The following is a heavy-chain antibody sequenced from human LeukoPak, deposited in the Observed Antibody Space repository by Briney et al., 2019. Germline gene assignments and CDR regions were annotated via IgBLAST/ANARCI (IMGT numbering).Heavy chain of an antibody. Sequence: ASVKVSCKASGYTFTGYYMHWVRQAPGQGLEWMGWINPNSGGTNYAQKFQGRVTMTRDTSISTAYMELSRLRSDNTAVYYCARGIWLQHPGRYWGQGTLVTVSS. CDR2: INPNSGGT. CDR1: GYTFTGYY. J-gene: IGHJ4*02. V-gene: IGHV1-2*02. D-gene: IGHD5-24*01. CDR3: ARGIWLQHPGRY.